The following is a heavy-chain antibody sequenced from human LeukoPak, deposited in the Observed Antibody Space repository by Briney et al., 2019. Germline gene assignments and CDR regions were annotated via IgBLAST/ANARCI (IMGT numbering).Heavy chain of an antibody. Sequence: PGGSLRLSCAASGFTFSSYAMHWVRQAPGKGLEWVAVISYDGSNKYYAASVKGRFTISRDNSKNTLYLQMNSLRAEDTAVYYCAKGLGTGAGQWRITFGGVIDYWGQGTLVTVSS. V-gene: IGHV3-30*04. J-gene: IGHJ4*02. CDR2: ISYDGSNK. CDR3: AKGLGTGAGQWRITFGGVIDY. D-gene: IGHD3-16*01. CDR1: GFTFSSYA.